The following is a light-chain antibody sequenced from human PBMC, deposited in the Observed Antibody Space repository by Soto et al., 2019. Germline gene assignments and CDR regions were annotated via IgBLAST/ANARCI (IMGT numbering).Light chain of an antibody. CDR2: EVS. Sequence: QSALTQAAAVSGCPGQSITISCTGTSSDVGGYNYVSWYQQHPGKAPKLMIYEVSNRPSGVSNRFSGSKSGNTASLTISGLQAEDEADYYCSSYTSSSTRVFGTGTKVTVL. J-gene: IGLJ1*01. V-gene: IGLV2-14*01. CDR1: SSDVGGYNY. CDR3: SSYTSSSTRV.